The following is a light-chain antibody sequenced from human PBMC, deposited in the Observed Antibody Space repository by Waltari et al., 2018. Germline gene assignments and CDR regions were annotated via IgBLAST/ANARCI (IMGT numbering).Light chain of an antibody. CDR3: QQYNSYPLT. V-gene: IGKV1-5*03. Sequence: DIQMTQSPSTLSASVGDRVTITCRARQSINNLLAWYQQKPGKAPKFLIYKVSRLEGGVPSRFSGSGSGTEFSLTINSLQPDDFATYFCQQYNSYPLTFGGGTKVEIK. CDR2: KVS. CDR1: QSINNL. J-gene: IGKJ4*01.